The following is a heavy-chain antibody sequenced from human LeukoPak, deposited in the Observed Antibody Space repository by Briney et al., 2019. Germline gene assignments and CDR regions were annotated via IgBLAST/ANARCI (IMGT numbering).Heavy chain of an antibody. D-gene: IGHD6-13*01. V-gene: IGHV4-61*02. J-gene: IGHJ4*02. CDR3: ARDDKYSSSFDY. CDR2: IYTSGST. Sequence: SETLSLTCTVSGGSISSGSYYWSWIRQPAGKGLEWIGRIYTSGSTNYNPSLKSRVTISVDTSKNQFSLKLSSVTAADTAVYYCARDDKYSSSFDYWGQGTLVTVSS. CDR1: GGSISSGSYY.